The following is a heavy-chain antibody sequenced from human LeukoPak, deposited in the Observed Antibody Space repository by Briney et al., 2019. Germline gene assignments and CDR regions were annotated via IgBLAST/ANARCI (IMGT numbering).Heavy chain of an antibody. D-gene: IGHD3-10*01. V-gene: IGHV3-30-3*01. J-gene: IGHJ4*02. CDR2: LSYDASTK. CDR1: GFTFSSHA. CDR3: ARDLSYYYASDY. Sequence: GGSLRLSCAASGFTFSSHAMHWVRQAPGKGLEWVTFLSYDASTKYYADSVKGRFTISRDNSQNMLFLQMNSLRPEDTALYYCARDLSYYYASDYWGQGTLVSVSS.